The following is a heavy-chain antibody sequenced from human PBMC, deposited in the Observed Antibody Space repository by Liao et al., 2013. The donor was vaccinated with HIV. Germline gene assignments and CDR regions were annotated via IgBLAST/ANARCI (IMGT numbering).Heavy chain of an antibody. CDR3: ARGLSVAVAGSLDY. CDR1: GGSISSADYY. J-gene: IGHJ4*02. D-gene: IGHD6-19*01. Sequence: QVQLQESGPGLVKPSRTLSLTCTVAGGSISSADYYWTWIRQPPGKGLEWIGSVYNSGTTYYSPSLTSRVTISVDTSKNHFSLKLNSVTAADTAVYYCARGLSVAVAGSLDYWGRGNPGHRLR. CDR2: VYNSGTT. V-gene: IGHV4-39*07.